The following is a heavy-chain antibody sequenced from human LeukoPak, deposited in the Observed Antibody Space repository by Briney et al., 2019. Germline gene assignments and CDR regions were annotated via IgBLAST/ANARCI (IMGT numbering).Heavy chain of an antibody. CDR1: GYSFTSYW. CDR2: IDPSDSYT. Sequence: GESLKISCKGSGYSFTSYWISWVRQMPGKGLEWMGRIDPSDSYTNYSPSFQGHATISADKSISTAYLQWSSLKASDTAMYYCARPVRGVSHYYYGMDVWGQGTTVTVSS. CDR3: ARPVRGVSHYYYGMDV. D-gene: IGHD3-10*01. V-gene: IGHV5-10-1*01. J-gene: IGHJ6*02.